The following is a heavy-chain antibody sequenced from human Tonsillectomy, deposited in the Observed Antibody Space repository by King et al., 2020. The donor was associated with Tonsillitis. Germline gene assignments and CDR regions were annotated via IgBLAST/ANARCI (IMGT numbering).Heavy chain of an antibody. CDR2: ISYSGST. D-gene: IGHD3-22*01. Sequence: LQLQESGPGLVKPSETLSLTCTVSGGSISSSNYYWGWIRQPPGKGLEWIGSISYSGSTYYNPSLKSRVTISEDTSKNQFSLNLSSVTAADTAVYYCARLVPYYYDRRGYYYTFDYWGQGTLVTVSS. CDR3: ARLVPYYYDRRGYYYTFDY. CDR1: GGSISSSNYY. V-gene: IGHV4-39*01. J-gene: IGHJ4*02.